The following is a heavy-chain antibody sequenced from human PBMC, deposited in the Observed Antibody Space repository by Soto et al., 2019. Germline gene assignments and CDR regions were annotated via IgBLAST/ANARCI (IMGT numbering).Heavy chain of an antibody. V-gene: IGHV1-2*02. CDR3: ARDWSSGYWSF. CDR1: GYTFTGYY. CDR2: INPNSGGT. J-gene: IGHJ4*02. Sequence: ASVKVSCKASGYTFTGYYTHWVRQAPGLGLEWMGWINPNSGGTNYAQKFQGRVTMTRDTSISTAYMELSSLRSDDTAVYYCARDWSSGYWSFWGQGNLVTVSS. D-gene: IGHD3-22*01.